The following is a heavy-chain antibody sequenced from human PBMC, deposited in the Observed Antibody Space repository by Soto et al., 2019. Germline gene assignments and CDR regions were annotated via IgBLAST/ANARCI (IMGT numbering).Heavy chain of an antibody. D-gene: IGHD2-8*01. CDR1: GYSFTDYH. Sequence: GASVKVSCKASGYSFTDYHIHWVRQAPGQGLEWLGRINPKSGGTSTAQKFQGWVTMTTDTSISTASMELTRLTSDDKAIYYCARGDSTDCSNGVCSLLYNPDLDAWG. CDR2: INPKSGGT. J-gene: IGHJ6*02. V-gene: IGHV1-2*04. CDR3: ARGDSTDCSNGVCSLLYNPDLDA.